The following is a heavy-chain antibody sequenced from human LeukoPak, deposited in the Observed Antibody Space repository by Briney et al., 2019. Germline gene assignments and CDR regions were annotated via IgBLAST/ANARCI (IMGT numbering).Heavy chain of an antibody. Sequence: GGSLRLSCVASGFTFTTYAMSWVRQAPGKGLEWASAISGSGGSTYYADSVKGRFTISRDNSKNTLYLQMNSLRAEDTAVYYCAKVHDKKGYYYGMDVWGQGTTVTVSS. J-gene: IGHJ6*02. CDR3: AKVHDKKGYYYGMDV. D-gene: IGHD3-22*01. CDR1: GFTFTTYA. CDR2: ISGSGGST. V-gene: IGHV3-23*01.